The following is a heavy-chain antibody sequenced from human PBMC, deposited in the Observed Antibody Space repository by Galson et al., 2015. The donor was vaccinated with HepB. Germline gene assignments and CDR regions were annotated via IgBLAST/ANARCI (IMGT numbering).Heavy chain of an antibody. CDR3: ARDWIPYYYYGTDV. J-gene: IGHJ6*02. V-gene: IGHV3-21*01. Sequence: SLRLSCAASGFTFSSYSMNWVRQAPGKGLEWVSSISSSSSYIYYADSVKGRFTISRDNAKNSLYLQMNSLRAEDTAVYYCARDWIPYYYYGTDVWGQGTTVTVSS. CDR2: ISSSSSYI. D-gene: IGHD5-18*01. CDR1: GFTFSSYS.